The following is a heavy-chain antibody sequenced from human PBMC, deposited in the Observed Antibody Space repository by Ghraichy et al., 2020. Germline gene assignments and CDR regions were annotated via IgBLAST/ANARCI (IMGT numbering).Heavy chain of an antibody. Sequence: SQTLSLTCAISGDSVSSNSAAWNWIRQSPSRGLEWLGRTYYRSKWYNDYAVSVKSRITINPDTSKNQFSLQLNSVTPEDTALYYCARVKVITPSYYYGMDVWGQGTTVTVSS. CDR3: ARVKVITPSYYYGMDV. V-gene: IGHV6-1*01. CDR1: GDSVSSNSAA. D-gene: IGHD3-16*02. J-gene: IGHJ6*02. CDR2: TYYRSKWYN.